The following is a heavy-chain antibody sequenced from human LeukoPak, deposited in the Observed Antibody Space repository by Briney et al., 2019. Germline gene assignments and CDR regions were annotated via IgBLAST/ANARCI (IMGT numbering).Heavy chain of an antibody. Sequence: GGSLRLSCAASGFTFKSYGMHWVRQAPGNGLEWVAVIWHDGSNKYSADSVKGQFTISRDNSQNTLYLQINSLRAEDTAVYYCARADSSGWYVIDYWGQGTLVTVSS. CDR1: GFTFKSYG. D-gene: IGHD6-19*01. CDR2: IWHDGSNK. J-gene: IGHJ4*02. V-gene: IGHV3-33*01. CDR3: ARADSSGWYVIDY.